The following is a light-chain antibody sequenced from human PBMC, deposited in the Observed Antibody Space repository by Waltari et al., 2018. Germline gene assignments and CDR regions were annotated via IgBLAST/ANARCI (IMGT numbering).Light chain of an antibody. Sequence: QSVLTQPPSASGTPGQRVTLSCSGSGSNLGDTYVYWYHQLPGMAPKLLIYRDDERPSGVPDRFSGSKSGTSASLAISGLRSEDAGDYYCAAWDDSLSGRVFGGGTKLTVL. CDR1: GSNLGDTY. V-gene: IGLV1-47*01. CDR3: AAWDDSLSGRV. CDR2: RDD. J-gene: IGLJ3*02.